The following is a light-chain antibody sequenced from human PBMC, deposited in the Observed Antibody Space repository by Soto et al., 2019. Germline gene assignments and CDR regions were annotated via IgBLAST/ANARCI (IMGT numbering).Light chain of an antibody. CDR3: QQYHSTNLT. Sequence: DIVMTQSPDSLAVSLGERATINCKSSQSVFYSSNNKNYLAWYQQKPGQPPKLLIFWASTRETGVPDRFSGGGSGTDLPLTISSLQAEDVAVYSCQQYHSTNLTFGGGNKVEIK. V-gene: IGKV4-1*01. CDR2: WAS. CDR1: QSVFYSSNNKNY. J-gene: IGKJ4*01.